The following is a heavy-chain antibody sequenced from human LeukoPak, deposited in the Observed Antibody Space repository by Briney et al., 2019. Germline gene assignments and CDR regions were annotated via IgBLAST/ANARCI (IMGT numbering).Heavy chain of an antibody. CDR3: ARGVPEYYYGSGSYYNGPNWFDP. CDR2: INHSGST. CDR1: GGSFSGYY. J-gene: IGHJ5*02. D-gene: IGHD3-10*01. Sequence: PSETLSLTCAVYGGSFSGYYWSWIRQPPGKGLEWIGEINHSGSTNYNPSLKSRVTISVDTSKNQFSLKLSSVTAADTAVYYCARGVPEYYYGSGSYYNGPNWFDPWGQGTLVTVSS. V-gene: IGHV4-34*01.